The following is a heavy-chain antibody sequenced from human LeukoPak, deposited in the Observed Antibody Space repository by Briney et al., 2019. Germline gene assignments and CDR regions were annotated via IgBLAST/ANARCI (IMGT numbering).Heavy chain of an antibody. J-gene: IGHJ5*02. CDR1: GGSISSYY. V-gene: IGHV4-4*07. Sequence: SETLSLTCTVYGGSISSYYWSWIRQPAGKGLEWIGRIYTGGSTNYNPSLKSRVTMSVDTSKNQFSLKLSSVTAADTAVYYCARVSGPYDILTGPDFNNHYNGFDPGGQGTLVTVSS. D-gene: IGHD3-9*01. CDR3: ARVSGPYDILTGPDFNNHYNGFDP. CDR2: IYTGGST.